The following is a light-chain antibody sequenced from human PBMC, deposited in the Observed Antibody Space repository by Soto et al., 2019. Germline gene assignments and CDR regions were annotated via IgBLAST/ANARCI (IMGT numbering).Light chain of an antibody. CDR2: SND. Sequence: QSVLTQPPSASGTPGQRVTISCSGSTSNIGSNTVTWYQQFPGAAPRLLIHSNDQRPSGVPDRFSGSKSGTSASLALSGLQSEDEAVYFCSTWDDSLNGWVFGGGTKLTVL. J-gene: IGLJ3*02. CDR1: TSNIGSNT. CDR3: STWDDSLNGWV. V-gene: IGLV1-44*01.